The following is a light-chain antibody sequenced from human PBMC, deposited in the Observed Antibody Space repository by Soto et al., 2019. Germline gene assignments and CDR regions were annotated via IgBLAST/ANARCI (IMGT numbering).Light chain of an antibody. CDR3: ASYTSSSADV. V-gene: IGLV2-14*01. CDR2: EVS. CDR1: SSDVGGDNY. J-gene: IGLJ1*01. Sequence: QSLLSEPASGSVSPGHSSTISCTGTSSDVGGDNYVSWYQQQSGKAPKLIIHEVSYRPSGVSNRFSGSKSGNTASRTSSGLQAEDEADYYCASYTSSSADVFRIGTKVTVL.